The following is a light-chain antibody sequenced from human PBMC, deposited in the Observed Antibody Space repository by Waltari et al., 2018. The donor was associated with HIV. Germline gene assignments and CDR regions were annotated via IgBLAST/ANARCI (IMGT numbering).Light chain of an antibody. CDR1: NIGSKS. Sequence: SYVLAQPPSVSVAPGKTARITCGGNNIGSKSVHWYQQKPGQAPVVVIYYDSDRPSGIHERFSGSNSGNTATLTISRVEAGDEADYYCQVWDSSSDAYVFGTGTKVTVL. CDR2: YDS. V-gene: IGLV3-21*04. J-gene: IGLJ1*01. CDR3: QVWDSSSDAYV.